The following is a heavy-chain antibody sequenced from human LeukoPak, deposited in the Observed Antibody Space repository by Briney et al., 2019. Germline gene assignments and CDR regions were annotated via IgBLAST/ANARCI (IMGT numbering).Heavy chain of an antibody. J-gene: IGHJ6*03. CDR2: INHSGST. Sequence: SETLSLTCTVFGGSLTNFFWTWIRQSPGKGLEWIGEINHSGSTDYNASLKGRVTISVDTSKDQFSLKLTSVTAADTAVYYCARGWTNYDSYYYYMDVWGNGTTVTVSS. D-gene: IGHD3-22*01. V-gene: IGHV4-34*01. CDR3: ARGWTNYDSYYYYMDV. CDR1: GGSLTNFF.